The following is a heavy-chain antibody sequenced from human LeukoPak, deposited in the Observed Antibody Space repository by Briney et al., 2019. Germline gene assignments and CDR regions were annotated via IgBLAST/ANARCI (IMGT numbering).Heavy chain of an antibody. CDR2: IYTSGST. V-gene: IGHV4-61*02. J-gene: IGHJ3*02. CDR3: ARFAPLVVPAAMNAFDI. Sequence: SQTLSLTCTVSGGSISSGSYYWSWIRQPAGTGLEWIGRIYTSGSTNYNPSLKSRVTISVDTSKNQFSLKLSSVTAADTAVYYCARFAPLVVPAAMNAFDIWGQGTIVTVSS. D-gene: IGHD2-2*01. CDR1: GGSISSGSYY.